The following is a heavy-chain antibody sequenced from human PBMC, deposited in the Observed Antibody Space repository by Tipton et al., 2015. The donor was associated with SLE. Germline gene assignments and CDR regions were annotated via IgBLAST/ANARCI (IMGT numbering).Heavy chain of an antibody. CDR3: AREGEMATTGNFQH. J-gene: IGHJ1*01. D-gene: IGHD5-24*01. CDR2: ISYDGSNK. Sequence: TLSLTCAVYGGSFSGYYWSWIRQPPGKGLEWMAVISYDGSNKYYGDSVKGRFTISRDNSKNTLYLQMNSLRPEDTALYYCAREGEMATTGNFQHWGQGTLVTVSS. V-gene: IGHV3-30-3*01. CDR1: GGSFSGYY.